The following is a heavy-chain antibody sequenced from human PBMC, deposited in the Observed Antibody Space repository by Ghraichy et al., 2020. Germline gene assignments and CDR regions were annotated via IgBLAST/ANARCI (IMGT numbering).Heavy chain of an antibody. CDR2: IYSGGGST. CDR3: TREPLGAVVTDVTPGY. CDR1: GITVSSNY. J-gene: IGHJ4*02. V-gene: IGHV3-66*01. Sequence: GESLNISCAASGITVSSNYMSWVRQAPGKGLEWVSVIYSGGGSTVYAESVKGRFLISRDNSKNTVYLQMNSLRADDTAVYYCTREPLGAVVTDVTPGYWGQGTLVTVSS. D-gene: IGHD2-21*02.